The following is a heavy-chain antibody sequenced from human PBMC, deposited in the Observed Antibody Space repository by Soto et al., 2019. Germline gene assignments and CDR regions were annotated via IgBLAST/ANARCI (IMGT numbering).Heavy chain of an antibody. D-gene: IGHD2-2*01. CDR2: ISASNGNR. J-gene: IGHJ4*02. Sequence: QVQLVQSGAEVKKPGASVKVSCKAPGYDFSSYGISWVRQAPGQGLEGMGWISASNGNREYAQQIQGRVTMTSDTSRTTAYMELRSLRSDDTAVYYCVRDPQRNDYWGQGTLVNVSS. CDR3: VRDPQRNDY. V-gene: IGHV1-18*04. CDR1: GYDFSSYG.